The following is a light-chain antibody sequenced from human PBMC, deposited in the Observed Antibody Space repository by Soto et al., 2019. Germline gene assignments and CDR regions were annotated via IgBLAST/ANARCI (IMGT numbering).Light chain of an antibody. V-gene: IGKV3-20*01. Sequence: EIVLTQSPGTLSLSPGERATLSCRASQSVSNNYLAWYQQKPGQAPRLLIYGASNRATGIPDRFSGSGSGTDFTLTISSLEPEDFAVYYCQHYNNWPRTFGQGTKVDIK. J-gene: IGKJ1*01. CDR1: QSVSNNY. CDR2: GAS. CDR3: QHYNNWPRT.